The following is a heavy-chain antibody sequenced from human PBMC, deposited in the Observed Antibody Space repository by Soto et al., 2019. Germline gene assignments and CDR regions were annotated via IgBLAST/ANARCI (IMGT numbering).Heavy chain of an antibody. D-gene: IGHD5-12*01. J-gene: IGHJ6*02. CDR3: ARDXASGYDPDYYYYYGMDV. CDR2: ISAYNGNT. V-gene: IGHV1-18*01. Sequence: ALVKLSCKASGYTFSIYVSSWVRQAPGQGLEWMGWISAYNGNTNYAQKLQGRVTMTTDTSTSTAYMELRSLRSDDTAVYYCARDXASGYDPDYYYYYGMDVWGQATTVTVSS. CDR1: GYTFSIYV.